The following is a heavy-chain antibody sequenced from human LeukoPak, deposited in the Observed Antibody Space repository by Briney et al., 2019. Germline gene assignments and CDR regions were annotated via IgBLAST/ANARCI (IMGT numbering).Heavy chain of an antibody. V-gene: IGHV3-21*01. Sequence: PGGSLRLSCAASGFTFSSYSMNWVRQAPGKGLEWVSSISSSSSYIYYADSVKGRFTTSRDNATNTLYLQMNSLRAEDTAVYYCARDKDDILTGCVDYWGQGTLVTVPS. CDR1: GFTFSSYS. J-gene: IGHJ4*02. CDR3: ARDKDDILTGCVDY. D-gene: IGHD3-9*01. CDR2: ISSSSSYI.